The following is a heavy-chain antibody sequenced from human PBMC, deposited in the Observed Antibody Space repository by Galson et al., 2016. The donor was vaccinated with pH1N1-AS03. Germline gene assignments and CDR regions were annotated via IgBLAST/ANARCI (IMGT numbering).Heavy chain of an antibody. CDR1: GFTFGDYY. Sequence: SLRLSCAVSGFTFGDYYMTWVRQTPGKGLEWISYISPTSNTIYYADSVRGRFTISRDNAKDSLYLQLNSLRADDTAIYHCARPTVPGGEVDLYWGQGTLVTVSS. CDR2: ISPTSNTI. J-gene: IGHJ4*02. D-gene: IGHD3-16*01. CDR3: ARPTVPGGEVDLY. V-gene: IGHV3-11*04.